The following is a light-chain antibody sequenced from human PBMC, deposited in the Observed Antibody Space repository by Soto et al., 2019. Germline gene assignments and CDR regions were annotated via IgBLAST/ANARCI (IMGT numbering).Light chain of an antibody. CDR3: ISYTSSSTSYV. CDR1: RSDIGGYNY. Sequence: QSVLTQPPSASGSLGQSVTISCTGTRSDIGGYNYVSWYLQYPGKAPKLMIYDVYKRPSGVPDRFSGSKSGNTASLTVSGLQAEDEADYYCISYTSSSTSYVFGTGTKLTVL. V-gene: IGLV2-8*01. CDR2: DVY. J-gene: IGLJ1*01.